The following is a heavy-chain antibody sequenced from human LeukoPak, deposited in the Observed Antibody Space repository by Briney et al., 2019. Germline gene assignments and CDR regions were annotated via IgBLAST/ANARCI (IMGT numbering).Heavy chain of an antibody. V-gene: IGHV3-30*18. D-gene: IGHD2-2*01. CDR2: ISHDGSEK. CDR3: VKEYCTTTNCLGD. Sequence: PGGSLRLSCAASGFTFSTYVLHWVRQAPGKGLEWVAVISHDGSEKYYADSVKGRFTISRDNSKNTLYLQMNSLRAEDTAVYYCVKEYCTTTNCLGDWGLGTLVTVSS. CDR1: GFTFSTYV. J-gene: IGHJ4*02.